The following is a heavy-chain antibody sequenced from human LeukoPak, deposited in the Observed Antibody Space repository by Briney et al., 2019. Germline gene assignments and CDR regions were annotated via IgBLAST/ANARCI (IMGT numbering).Heavy chain of an antibody. CDR1: GGSISSYY. V-gene: IGHV4-59*08. J-gene: IGHJ2*01. CDR3: ARHNRADIWFGESRYFDL. D-gene: IGHD3-10*01. Sequence: SETLSLTCTDSGGSISSYYWSWIRQPPGKGLEWIGYIYYSGSTNYNPSLKSRVTISVDTSKNQFSLKLSSVTAADTAVYYCARHNRADIWFGESRYFDLWGRGTLVTVSS. CDR2: IYYSGST.